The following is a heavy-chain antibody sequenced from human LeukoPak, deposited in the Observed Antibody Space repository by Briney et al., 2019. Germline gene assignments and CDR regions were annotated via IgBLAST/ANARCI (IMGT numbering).Heavy chain of an antibody. J-gene: IGHJ4*02. Sequence: GESLKISCKGSGYSFTTYWIGWVRQMPGEGLEWMGIIYPDDSDTRYSPSFQGQVTISADKSISTAYLQWSSLKASDTAMYYCARHADIVVVPAAADYWGQGTLVTVSS. CDR1: GYSFTTYW. CDR3: ARHADIVVVPAAADY. D-gene: IGHD2-2*01. V-gene: IGHV5-51*01. CDR2: IYPDDSDT.